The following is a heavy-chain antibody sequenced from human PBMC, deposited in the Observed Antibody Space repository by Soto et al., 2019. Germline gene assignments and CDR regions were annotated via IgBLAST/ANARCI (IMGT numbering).Heavy chain of an antibody. D-gene: IGHD3-22*01. CDR3: ARAVTMTLIAFDI. CDR2: IYHSGST. V-gene: IGHV4-30-2*01. CDR1: GGSISNGGYS. Sequence: QLQLQESGSGLVKPSQTLSLTCAVSGGSISNGGYSWSWIRQPPGKGLEWIGYIYHSGSTYYTPTLKYRVTISVDRSKNQFSLKLSSVTAADTAVYYCARAVTMTLIAFDIWGQGTMVTVSS. J-gene: IGHJ3*02.